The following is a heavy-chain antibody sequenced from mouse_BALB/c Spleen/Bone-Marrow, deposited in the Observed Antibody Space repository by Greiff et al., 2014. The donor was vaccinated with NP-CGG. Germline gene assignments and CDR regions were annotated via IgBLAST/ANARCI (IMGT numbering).Heavy chain of an antibody. V-gene: IGHV3-1*02. CDR2: IHYSGRT. CDR3: TRDDYDVMDY. CDR1: GYSITSGYS. Sequence: EVQLQQSGPDLVKPSQSLSLTCTVTGYSITSGYSWHWIRQFPGIKLEWMGYIHYSGRTNYNPSLKSRISITRDTSKNQFFLQLNSVTTGDTATYYCTRDDYDVMDYWGQGTSVTVSS. J-gene: IGHJ4*01.